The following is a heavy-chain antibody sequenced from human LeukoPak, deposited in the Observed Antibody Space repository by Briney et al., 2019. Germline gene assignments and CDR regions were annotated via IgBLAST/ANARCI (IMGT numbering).Heavy chain of an antibody. D-gene: IGHD1-14*01. CDR3: ARARIDY. J-gene: IGHJ4*02. Sequence: GGSLRLSCVGSGFTFSSYWMTWVRQAPGKGLEWVANIKDDGSEKYSVDSVKGRFTISRGNAKNLLYLQMSSLRAEDAAVYYCARARIDYWGQGTLVTVSS. V-gene: IGHV3-7*04. CDR1: GFTFSSYW. CDR2: IKDDGSEK.